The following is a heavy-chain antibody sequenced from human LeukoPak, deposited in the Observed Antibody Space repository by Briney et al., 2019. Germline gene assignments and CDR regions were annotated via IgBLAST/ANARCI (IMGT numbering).Heavy chain of an antibody. J-gene: IGHJ4*02. CDR2: ISSSSSPI. V-gene: IGHV3-48*01. D-gene: IGHD6-13*01. Sequence: AGSLRLSCAASGFTFSTYSMNWVRQAPGKGLEWVSYISSSSSPIYYADSVKGRFTISRDNAKNSLYLQMNSMRVEDTAVYYCARERYSTFDYWGQGTLVTVSS. CDR1: GFTFSTYS. CDR3: ARERYSTFDY.